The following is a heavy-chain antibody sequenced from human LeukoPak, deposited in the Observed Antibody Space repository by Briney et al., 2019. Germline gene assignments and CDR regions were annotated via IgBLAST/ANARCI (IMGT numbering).Heavy chain of an antibody. J-gene: IGHJ6*02. CDR3: AKDQERWSYGMDV. CDR1: GFTFVNYA. CDR2: ISYDGSNK. D-gene: IGHD2-15*01. Sequence: GGSLRLSCTASGFTFVNYAMSWVRQAPGKGLEWVAVISYDGSNKYYADSVKGRFTISRDNSKNTLYLQMNSLRAEDTAVYYCAKDQERWSYGMDVWGQGTTVTVSS. V-gene: IGHV3-30*18.